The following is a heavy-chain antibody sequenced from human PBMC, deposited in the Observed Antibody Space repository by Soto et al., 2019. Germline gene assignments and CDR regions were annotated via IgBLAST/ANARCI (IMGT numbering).Heavy chain of an antibody. CDR2: IYYSGST. V-gene: IGHV4-30-4*01. D-gene: IGHD3-10*01. CDR3: AREGYNYNGMDV. CDR1: GVSISSGDYY. Sequence: QVQLQESGPGLVKPSQTLSLTCTVSGVSISSGDYYWSWIRQHPGKGLEWIGYIYYSGSTGYNPSLKSRLTISLDTSKNQCSLKLSSVTAADTAVYYCAREGYNYNGMDVWGQGTTVTVSS. J-gene: IGHJ6*02.